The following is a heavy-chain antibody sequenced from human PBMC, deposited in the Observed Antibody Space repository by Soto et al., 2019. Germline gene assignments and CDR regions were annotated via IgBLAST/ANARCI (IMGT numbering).Heavy chain of an antibody. Sequence: PSQTLSLTCAISGDSVSSNSAAWNWIRQSPSRGLEWLGRTYYRSKWYNDYAVSVKSRITINPDTSKNQFSLQLNSVTPEDTAVYYCARDSSSWYGYYYYYYGMDVWGQGTTVTVSS. CDR2: TYYRSKWYN. CDR3: ARDSSSWYGYYYYYYGMDV. V-gene: IGHV6-1*01. CDR1: GDSVSSNSAA. J-gene: IGHJ6*02. D-gene: IGHD6-13*01.